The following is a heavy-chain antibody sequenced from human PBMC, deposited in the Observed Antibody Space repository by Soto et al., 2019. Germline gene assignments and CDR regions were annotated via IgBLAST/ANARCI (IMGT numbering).Heavy chain of an antibody. J-gene: IGHJ1*01. V-gene: IGHV1-18*01. D-gene: IGHD1-26*01. CDR2: ISAYNGNT. CDR3: ARDRGSGSYCGIPAEYFQH. Sequence: QVQLVQSGAEVKKPGASVKVSCKASGYTFTSYGISWVRQAPGQGLEWMGWISAYNGNTNYAQKLQGRVTMTTDTYTSTAYMELRSLRSDDTAVYYCARDRGSGSYCGIPAEYFQHWGQGTLVTVSS. CDR1: GYTFTSYG.